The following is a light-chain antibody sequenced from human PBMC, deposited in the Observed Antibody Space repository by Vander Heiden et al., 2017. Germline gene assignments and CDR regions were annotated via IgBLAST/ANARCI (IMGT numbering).Light chain of an antibody. CDR3: QAWDISTVV. V-gene: IGLV3-1*01. Sequence: SSEFTQPPSVSVSPGQTPSLPCSGDKLGAKNAWWYQQKPGHSPVLVIDQDRKRPSGIPERFSGSKSGNTATLTISGTQAMDGADYYCQAWDISTVVFGGGTKLTVL. CDR1: KLGAKN. CDR2: QDR. J-gene: IGLJ2*01.